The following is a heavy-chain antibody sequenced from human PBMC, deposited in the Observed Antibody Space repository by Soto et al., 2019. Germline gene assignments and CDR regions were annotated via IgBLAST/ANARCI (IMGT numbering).Heavy chain of an antibody. J-gene: IGHJ4*02. D-gene: IGHD2-15*01. Sequence: SETLSLTCTVSGGSISSSSYYWGWIRQPPGKGLEWIGSIYYSGGTYYNPSLKSRVTISVDTSKNQFSLKLSSVTAADTAVYYCATPLGYCSGGSCYLYYFDYWGQGTLVTVSS. V-gene: IGHV4-39*01. CDR3: ATPLGYCSGGSCYLYYFDY. CDR1: GGSISSSSYY. CDR2: IYYSGGT.